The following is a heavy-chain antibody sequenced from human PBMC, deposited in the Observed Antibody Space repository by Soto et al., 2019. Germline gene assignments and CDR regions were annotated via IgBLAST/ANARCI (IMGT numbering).Heavy chain of an antibody. D-gene: IGHD3-3*01. CDR1: GYTFTSYG. V-gene: IGHV1-18*01. CDR2: ISAYNGNT. CDR3: ARVWSGYRERHLFDY. J-gene: IGHJ4*02. Sequence: ASVKVSCKASGYTFTSYGISWVRQAPGQGLEWMGWISAYNGNTNYAQKLQGRVTMTTDTSTSTAYMELRSLRSDDTAVYYCARVWSGYRERHLFDYWGQGTLVTVSS.